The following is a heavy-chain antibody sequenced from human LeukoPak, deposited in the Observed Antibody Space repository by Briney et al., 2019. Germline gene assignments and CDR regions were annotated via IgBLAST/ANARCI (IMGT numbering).Heavy chain of an antibody. CDR3: LGEGRDGYNIYFHH. V-gene: IGHV3-64D*06. D-gene: IGHD5-24*01. Sequence: GGSLRLSCSASGFTYSNSAMHWVRQAPGKGLQYVSVISGNGVTTSYADSVKGRFTISRDNSKNTVYLQMSSLRAEDTAVYYCLGEGRDGYNIYFHHWVQGTLVTVSS. J-gene: IGHJ1*01. CDR2: ISGNGVTT. CDR1: GFTYSNSA.